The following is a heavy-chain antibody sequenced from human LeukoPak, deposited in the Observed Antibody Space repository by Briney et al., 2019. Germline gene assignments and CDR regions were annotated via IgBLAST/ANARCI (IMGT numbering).Heavy chain of an antibody. CDR2: IKQDGSEK. D-gene: IGHD3-3*01. CDR1: GFTVSSNY. Sequence: GGSLRLSCAASGFTVSSNYMSWVRQAPGKGLEWVANIKQDGSEKYYVDSVKGRFTISRDNAKNSLYLQMNSLRAEDTAVYYCARAMPPYDFWSGYRGNWFDPWGQGTLVTVSS. J-gene: IGHJ5*02. V-gene: IGHV3-7*01. CDR3: ARAMPPYDFWSGYRGNWFDP.